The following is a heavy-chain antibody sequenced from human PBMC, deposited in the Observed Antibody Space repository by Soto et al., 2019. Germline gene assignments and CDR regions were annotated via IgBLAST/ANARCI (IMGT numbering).Heavy chain of an antibody. J-gene: IGHJ5*02. V-gene: IGHV3-13*01. D-gene: IGHD2-8*02. CDR1: GFTFSAYD. CDR3: ARQASYWHGGGGWFDP. CDR2: IGTQHDT. Sequence: EVQLVESGGGLVQPGGSLRLSCAAYGFTFSAYDMHWVRQATGKGLEWVAAIGTQHDTYYPDSVKGRFTISRENAKDSLYLQMNSLGGGVTAVYYCARQASYWHGGGGWFDPWGQGTLVTVSS.